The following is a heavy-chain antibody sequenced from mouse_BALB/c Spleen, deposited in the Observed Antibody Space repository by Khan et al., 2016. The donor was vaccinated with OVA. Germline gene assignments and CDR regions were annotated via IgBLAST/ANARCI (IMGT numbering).Heavy chain of an antibody. D-gene: IGHD2-14*01. Sequence: EVKLLESGPSLVKPSQTLSLTCSVTGDSITSGYWNWIRKIPGNKLDYMGYICYSGTTYYNPSLKSRISITRDPTKNQLYLQLNSVTTEDTATYXCARSNYRYDGYFDYWGHGTALTVSS. CDR1: GDSITSGY. V-gene: IGHV3-8*02. CDR3: ARSNYRYDGYFDY. J-gene: IGHJ2*01. CDR2: ICYSGTT.